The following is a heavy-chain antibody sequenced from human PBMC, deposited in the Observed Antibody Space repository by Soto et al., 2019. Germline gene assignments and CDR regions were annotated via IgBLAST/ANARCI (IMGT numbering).Heavy chain of an antibody. CDR2: IYPGDSDT. D-gene: IGHD2-2*01. CDR1: GYSFTSYW. CDR3: AKGWQYQLLPFDY. J-gene: IGHJ4*02. V-gene: IGHV5-51*01. Sequence: GESLKISYKGSGYSFTSYWIGWVRQMPGKGLEWMGIIYPGDSDTRYSPSFQGQVTISADKSISTAYLQWSSLKASDTAMYYCAKGWQYQLLPFDYWGQGTLVTVSS.